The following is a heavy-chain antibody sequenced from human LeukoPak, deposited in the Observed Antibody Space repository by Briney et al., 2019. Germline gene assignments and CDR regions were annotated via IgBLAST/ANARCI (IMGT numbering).Heavy chain of an antibody. Sequence: SETLSLTCAVYGGSFSGYYWSWIRQPPGKGLEWIGEINHSGSTNYNPSLKSRVTISVDTSKNQFSLKLSSVTAADTAVYYCARLGDYYDSSGPTPFDYWGQGTLVTVSS. J-gene: IGHJ4*02. CDR1: GGSFSGYY. V-gene: IGHV4-34*01. CDR3: ARLGDYYDSSGPTPFDY. CDR2: INHSGST. D-gene: IGHD3-22*01.